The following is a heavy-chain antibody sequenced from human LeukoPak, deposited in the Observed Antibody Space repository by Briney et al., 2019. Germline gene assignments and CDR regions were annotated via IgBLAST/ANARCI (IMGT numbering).Heavy chain of an antibody. CDR1: GFTFSSYD. CDR3: ARVFLYYYDSSGYYDY. CDR2: IGTAGDT. J-gene: IGHJ4*02. D-gene: IGHD3-22*01. V-gene: IGHV3-13*01. Sequence: PGGSLRLSCAASGFTFSSYDMHWVRQATGKGLEWVSAIGTAGDTYYPGSVKGRFTISRENAKNSLYLQMNSLRAEDTAVYYCARVFLYYYDSSGYYDYWGQGTLVTVSS.